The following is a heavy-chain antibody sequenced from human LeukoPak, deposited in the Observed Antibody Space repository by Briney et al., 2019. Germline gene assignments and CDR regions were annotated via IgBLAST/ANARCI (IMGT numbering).Heavy chain of an antibody. J-gene: IGHJ4*02. D-gene: IGHD2-15*01. CDR2: ISAYNGNT. CDR1: GYTFTSYG. CDR3: ARRLGYCSGGSCYLCDY. Sequence: ASVKVSCKASGYTFTSYGISWVRQAPGQGLEWMGWISAYNGNTNYAQKLQGRVTMTTDTSTSTAYMELRSLRSDDTAVYYCARRLGYCSGGSCYLCDYWGQGTLVTVSS. V-gene: IGHV1-18*01.